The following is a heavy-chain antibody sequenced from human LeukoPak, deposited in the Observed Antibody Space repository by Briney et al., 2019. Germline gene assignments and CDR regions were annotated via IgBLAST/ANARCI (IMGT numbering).Heavy chain of an antibody. CDR3: AKVLLWFGEVHDALDI. CDR1: GFTFSSYA. D-gene: IGHD3-10*01. Sequence: GGSLRLSCAASGFTFSSYAMSWVRQAPGKGLEWVSAISGSGGSTYYADSVKGRFTISRDNSKNTLYLQMNSLRAEDTAVYYCAKVLLWFGEVHDALDIWGQGTMVTVSS. V-gene: IGHV3-23*01. CDR2: ISGSGGST. J-gene: IGHJ3*02.